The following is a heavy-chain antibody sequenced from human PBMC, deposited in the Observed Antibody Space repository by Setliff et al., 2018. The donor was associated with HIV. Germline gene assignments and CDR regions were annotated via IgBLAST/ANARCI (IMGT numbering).Heavy chain of an antibody. V-gene: IGHV1-2*02. D-gene: IGHD2-8*02. CDR3: ARGSAYWDFDY. CDR1: GYTFTGYY. Sequence: GASVKVSCKASGYTFTGYYMHWVRRAPGQGLEWMGWINPNSGGTNYAQKFQGRVTMTRDTSIITAYMELSSLRYDDTAVYYCARGSAYWDFDYWGQGTLVTVSS. J-gene: IGHJ4*02. CDR2: INPNSGGT.